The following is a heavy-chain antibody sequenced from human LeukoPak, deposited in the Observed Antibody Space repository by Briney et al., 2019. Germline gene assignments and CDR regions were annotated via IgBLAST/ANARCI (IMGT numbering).Heavy chain of an antibody. CDR3: AKDSLDYDSSGAGAFDI. CDR1: GFTFSSYA. J-gene: IGHJ3*02. CDR2: ISWDGGST. D-gene: IGHD3-22*01. V-gene: IGHV3-43*02. Sequence: PGGSLRLSCAASGFTFSSYAMSWVRQAPGKGLEWVSLISWDGGSTYYADSVKGRFTISRDNSKNSLYLQMNSLRTEDTALYYCAKDSLDYDSSGAGAFDIWGQGTMVTVSS.